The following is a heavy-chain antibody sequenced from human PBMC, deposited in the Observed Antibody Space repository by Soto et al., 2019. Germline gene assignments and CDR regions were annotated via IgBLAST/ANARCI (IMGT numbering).Heavy chain of an antibody. Sequence: QVQLQESGPRLVKSSETLSLTCTDTGGSFSPNYWARIPLPRGKGLRWVGYISFVGTSSYNPSLKIRVTISRETSNSQVSLRLTSVTGAHTAVYYSAIRGAYYQSLDPWGPGTLFTVSS. CDR2: ISFVGTS. CDR3: AIRGAYYQSLDP. J-gene: IGHJ5*02. D-gene: IGHD2-21*01. V-gene: IGHV4-59*08. CDR1: GGSFSPNY.